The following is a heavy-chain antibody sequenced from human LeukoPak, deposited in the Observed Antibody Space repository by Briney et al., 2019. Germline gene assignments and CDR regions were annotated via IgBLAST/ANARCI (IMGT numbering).Heavy chain of an antibody. CDR3: ARDRAVVPAAIWGSAFDP. J-gene: IGHJ5*02. V-gene: IGHV1-69*05. Sequence: SVKVSCKASGGTFSSYAISWVRQAPGQGLKWMGGIIPIFGTANYAQKFQGRVTITTDESTSTAYMELSSLRSEDTAVYYCARDRAVVPAAIWGSAFDPWGQGTLVTVSS. CDR2: IIPIFGTA. D-gene: IGHD2-2*01. CDR1: GGTFSSYA.